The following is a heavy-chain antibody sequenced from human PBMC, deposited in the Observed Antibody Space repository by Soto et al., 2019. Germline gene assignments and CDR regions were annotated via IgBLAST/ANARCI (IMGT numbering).Heavy chain of an antibody. Sequence: PSATLSLTCAVSGASISSGGYSWSWIRQPPGKGLEWIGYIYHSGSTYYNPSLKGRFTLSRDKSKDTLFLHMIDLRSEDTALYYCAKGVGAYSSGWYIDSWGQGTLVTVSS. CDR2: IYHSGST. D-gene: IGHD6-19*01. J-gene: IGHJ4*02. CDR1: GASISSGGYS. CDR3: AKGVGAYSSGWYIDS. V-gene: IGHV4-30-2*01.